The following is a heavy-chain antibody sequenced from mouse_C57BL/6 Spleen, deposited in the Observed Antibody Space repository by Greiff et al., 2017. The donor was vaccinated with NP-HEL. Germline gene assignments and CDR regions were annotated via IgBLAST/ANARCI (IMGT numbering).Heavy chain of an antibody. CDR3: ATNWDGYYFDY. J-gene: IGHJ2*01. V-gene: IGHV1-59*01. D-gene: IGHD4-1*01. CDR2: IDPSDSYT. Sequence: QVQLQQPGAELVRPGTSVKLSCKASGYTFTSYWMHWVKQRPGQGLEWIGVIDPSDSYTNYNQKFKGKATLTVDTSSSTAYMQLSSLTSEDSAVYYCATNWDGYYFDYWGQGTTRTVSS. CDR1: GYTFTSYW.